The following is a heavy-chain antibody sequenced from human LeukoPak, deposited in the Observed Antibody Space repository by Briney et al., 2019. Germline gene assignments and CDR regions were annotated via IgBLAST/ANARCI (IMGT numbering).Heavy chain of an antibody. V-gene: IGHV4-4*07. CDR1: GGSISSYY. CDR2: IYTSGST. D-gene: IGHD3-22*01. CDR3: ARHVYYDSSGYYRKVSDAFDI. J-gene: IGHJ3*02. Sequence: SETLSLTCTVSGGSISSYYWSWIRQPAGKGLEWIGRIYTSGSTNYNPSLKSRVTMSVDTSKNQFSLKLSSVTAADTAVYYCARHVYYDSSGYYRKVSDAFDIWGQGTMVTVSS.